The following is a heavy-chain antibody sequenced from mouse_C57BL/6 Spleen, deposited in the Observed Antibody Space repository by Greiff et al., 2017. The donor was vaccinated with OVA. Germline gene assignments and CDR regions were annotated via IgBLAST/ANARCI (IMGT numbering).Heavy chain of an antibody. J-gene: IGHJ4*01. V-gene: IGHV1-52*01. D-gene: IGHD1-3*01. CDR3: ARVKGYYYAMDH. CDR1: GYTFTSYW. CDR2: IDPSDSET. Sequence: VKLQQPGAELVRPGSSVKLSCKASGYTFTSYWMHWVKQRPIQGLEWIGNIDPSDSETHYNQKFKDKATLTVDKSSSTAYMQLSSLTSEDSAVLYCARVKGYYYAMDHWGKGTSVTVSS.